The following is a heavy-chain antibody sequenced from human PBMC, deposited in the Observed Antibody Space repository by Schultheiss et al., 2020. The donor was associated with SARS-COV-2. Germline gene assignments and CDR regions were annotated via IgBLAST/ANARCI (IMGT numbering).Heavy chain of an antibody. D-gene: IGHD1-26*01. J-gene: IGHJ4*02. V-gene: IGHV3-30-3*01. CDR3: ASDTTRDSGSFFTFDY. CDR2: ISYDGSNK. CDR1: GFTFSSYA. Sequence: GGSLRLSCAASGFTFSSYAMHWVRQAPGKGLEWVAVISYDGSNKYYADSVKGRFTISRDNSKNTLYLQMNSLRAEDTAVYYCASDTTRDSGSFFTFDYWGQGTLVTVSS.